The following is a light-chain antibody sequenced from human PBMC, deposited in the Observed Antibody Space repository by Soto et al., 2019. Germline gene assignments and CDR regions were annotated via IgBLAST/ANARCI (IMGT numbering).Light chain of an antibody. CDR2: DNN. CDR3: GTWDSSLSVYV. CDR1: SSNLGAGY. V-gene: IGLV1-51*01. J-gene: IGLJ1*01. Sequence: QSVLTQPPSMSGAPGQRVTMSCTGSSSNLGAGYDVHWYQRLPGAAPKLLIYDNNKRPSGIPDRFSGSKSGTSATLGITGLQTGDEADYYCGTWDSSLSVYVFGTGTKLTVL.